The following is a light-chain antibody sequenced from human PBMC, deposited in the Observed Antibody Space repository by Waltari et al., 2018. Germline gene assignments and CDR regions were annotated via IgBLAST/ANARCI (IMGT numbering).Light chain of an antibody. CDR1: QSVSSA. V-gene: IGKV3-11*01. CDR2: DAS. J-gene: IGKJ2*01. Sequence: TVLTQSPATLSLSPGERATLSCTASQSVSSALAWYQQKPGQPPRLLIFDASIRATGIPARFSGSGSGTDFTLTISSLEPEDLAVYYCQQRSNPPAYTFGQGTKVEIK. CDR3: QQRSNPPAYT.